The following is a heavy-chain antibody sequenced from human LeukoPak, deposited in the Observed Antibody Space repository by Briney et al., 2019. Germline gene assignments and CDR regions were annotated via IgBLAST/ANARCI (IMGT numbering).Heavy chain of an antibody. D-gene: IGHD1-26*01. CDR2: ISAYNGNT. J-gene: IGHJ4*02. CDR1: GGSFSSYA. Sequence: ASVKVSCEASGGSFSSYAISWVRQAPGQGLEWMGWISAYNGNTNYAQKLQGRVTMTTDTSTSTAYMELRSLRSDDTAVYYCASMDPGWELLLDYWGQGTLVTVSS. CDR3: ASMDPGWELLLDY. V-gene: IGHV1-18*01.